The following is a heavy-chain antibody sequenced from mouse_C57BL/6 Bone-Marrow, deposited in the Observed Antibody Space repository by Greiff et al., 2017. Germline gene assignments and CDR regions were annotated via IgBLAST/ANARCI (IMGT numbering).Heavy chain of an antibody. Sequence: LVESGAELARPGASVKLSCKASGYTFTSYGTSWVKQRTGQGLAWIGAIYPTSGNTSYNEKFKGKATLTADKSSSTAYMELRSLTSEDSAVYFCEKLWSDSAYWGQGTLVTVSA. CDR1: GYTFTSYG. J-gene: IGHJ3*01. CDR2: IYPTSGNT. D-gene: IGHD1-1*02. CDR3: EKLWSDSAY. V-gene: IGHV1-81*01.